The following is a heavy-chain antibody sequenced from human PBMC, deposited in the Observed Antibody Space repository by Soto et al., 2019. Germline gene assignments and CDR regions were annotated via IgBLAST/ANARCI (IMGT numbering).Heavy chain of an antibody. CDR1: GFTFSSYG. CDR2: ISYDGSNK. J-gene: IGHJ3*02. CDR3: AKDGYCTKGVCYAFDI. D-gene: IGHD2-8*01. Sequence: QVQLVESGGGVVQPGRSLRLSCAASGFTFSSYGMHWVRQAPGKGLEWVAVISYDGSNKDYADSVKGRFTISRDNSKNTLYVQMNSLRAEDTAVYYCAKDGYCTKGVCYAFDIWGQGTMVTVSS. V-gene: IGHV3-30*18.